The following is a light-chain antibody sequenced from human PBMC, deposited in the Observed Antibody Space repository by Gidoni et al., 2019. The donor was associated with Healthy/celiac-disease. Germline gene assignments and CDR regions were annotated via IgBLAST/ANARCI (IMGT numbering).Light chain of an antibody. CDR1: QSVSSY. V-gene: IGKV3-11*01. J-gene: IGKJ2*01. CDR3: QQRSNWPYT. Sequence: ELVLTQSPATLSLSPWERATLSCRASQSVSSYLACYQQKPGQAPRLLIYDASNRATGIPDRFSGSGSGTELTLTISSLEPEDFAVYYCQQRSNWPYTFGQGTKLEIK. CDR2: DAS.